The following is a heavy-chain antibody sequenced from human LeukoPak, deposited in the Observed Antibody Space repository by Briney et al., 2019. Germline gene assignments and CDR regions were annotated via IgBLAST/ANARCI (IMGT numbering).Heavy chain of an antibody. CDR1: GGSFSGYY. D-gene: IGHD6-13*01. J-gene: IGHJ5*02. Sequence: SETLSLTCAVYGGSFSGYYWSWIRQPPGKGLEWIGEINHSGSTNYNPSLKSRVTISVDTFKNQFSLKLSSVTAADTAVYYCARGPKYSSSWYRRNWFDPWGQGTLVTVSS. V-gene: IGHV4-34*01. CDR2: INHSGST. CDR3: ARGPKYSSSWYRRNWFDP.